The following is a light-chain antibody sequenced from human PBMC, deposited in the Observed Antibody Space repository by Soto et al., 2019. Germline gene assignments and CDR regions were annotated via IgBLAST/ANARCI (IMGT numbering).Light chain of an antibody. CDR1: SSNVGTYDL. J-gene: IGLJ3*02. V-gene: IGLV2-23*01. CDR2: EAT. Sequence: QSALTQPASVSGSPGQSITISCTGSSSNVGTYDLVSWYQHHPGAAPELMIYEATRRPSGISNRFSGSKSGNTTSLPISGLQAEEEADYYCCSFAGSNTWVFGGGTKLTVL. CDR3: CSFAGSNTWV.